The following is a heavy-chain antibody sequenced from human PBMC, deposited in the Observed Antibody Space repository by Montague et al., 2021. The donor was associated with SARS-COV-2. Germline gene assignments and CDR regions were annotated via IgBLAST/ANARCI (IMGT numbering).Heavy chain of an antibody. D-gene: IGHD3-10*01. CDR3: ARLVWFGELSSESWFDG. CDR2: IYYSGST. CDR1: GGSISSSSNY. J-gene: IGHJ5*02. Sequence: SETLSLTCTVSGGSISSSSNYWGWIRQPPGKGLEWIGSIYYSGSTYYNSSLKSRVTISVDTSKNQFSLKLNSVTAADTAVYFCARLVWFGELSSESWFDGWGQGTLVTVSS. V-gene: IGHV4-39*01.